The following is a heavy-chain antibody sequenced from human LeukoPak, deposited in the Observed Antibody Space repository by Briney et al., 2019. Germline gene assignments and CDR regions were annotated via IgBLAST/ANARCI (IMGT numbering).Heavy chain of an antibody. J-gene: IGHJ4*02. Sequence: GGPLRLSCAASGFTVSSHYMSWVRQAPGKGLEWVSAISGSGGSTYYADSVKGRFTISRDNSKNTLYLQMNSLRAEDTAVYYCATPLGDFWSGYRARTDYWGQGTLVTVSS. CDR2: ISGSGGST. CDR1: GFTVSSHY. CDR3: ATPLGDFWSGYRARTDY. D-gene: IGHD3-3*01. V-gene: IGHV3-23*01.